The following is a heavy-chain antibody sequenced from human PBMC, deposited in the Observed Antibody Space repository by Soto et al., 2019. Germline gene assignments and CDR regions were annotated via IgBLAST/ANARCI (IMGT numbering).Heavy chain of an antibody. D-gene: IGHD4-4*01. CDR2: INWNGGST. CDR3: ARSGVDYSNYGWFDP. CDR1: GFTFDDYG. V-gene: IGHV3-20*04. J-gene: IGHJ5*02. Sequence: EVQLVESGGGVVRPGGCLRLSCAASGFTFDDYGMSWVRQAPGKGLEWVSGINWNGGSTGYADSVKGRFTISRDNAKNSLYLQMNSLRAEDTALYYCARSGVDYSNYGWFDPWGQGTLVTVSS.